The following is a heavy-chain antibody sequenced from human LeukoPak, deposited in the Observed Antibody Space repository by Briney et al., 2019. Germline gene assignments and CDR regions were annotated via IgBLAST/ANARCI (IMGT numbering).Heavy chain of an antibody. CDR2: MYTSGST. D-gene: IGHD3-10*01. Sequence: PSETLSLTCTVSGDSISSGSYCWSWIRQPAGKGLEWIGHMYTSGSTNYNPSLKSRVTISVDTSKNQFSLKLSSVTAADTAVYYCARPEITMVRDGQWGYWGQGTLVTVSS. CDR3: ARPEITMVRDGQWGY. V-gene: IGHV4-61*09. CDR1: GDSISSGSYC. J-gene: IGHJ4*02.